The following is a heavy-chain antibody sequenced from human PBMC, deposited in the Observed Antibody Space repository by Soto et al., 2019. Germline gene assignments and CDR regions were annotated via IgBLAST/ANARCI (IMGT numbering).Heavy chain of an antibody. Sequence: SETLSLTCTVSGGSISSYYWSWIRQPPGKGLEWIGYIYYSGSTNYNPSLKSRVTISVDTSKNQFSLKLSSVTAADTAVYYCARDTGTGGGVFDYWGQGTLVNVSS. D-gene: IGHD2-8*02. CDR3: ARDTGTGGGVFDY. CDR1: GGSISSYY. J-gene: IGHJ4*02. CDR2: IYYSGST. V-gene: IGHV4-59*01.